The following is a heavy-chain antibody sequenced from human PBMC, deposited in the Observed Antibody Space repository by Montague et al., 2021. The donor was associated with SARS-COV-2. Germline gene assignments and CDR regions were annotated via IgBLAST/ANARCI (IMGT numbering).Heavy chain of an antibody. CDR3: LQGYYFDS. Sequence: CAISGDSVSSNNAAWNWIRQSPSRGLEWLGRTYYRSKWYNDYAVSVKSRITIDADTSKNHFSLPLKSMTPEDTAVYYCLQGYYFDSWGQGTLVTVSS. J-gene: IGHJ4*02. CDR1: GDSVSSNNAA. CDR2: TYYRSKWYN. V-gene: IGHV6-1*01. D-gene: IGHD5-24*01.